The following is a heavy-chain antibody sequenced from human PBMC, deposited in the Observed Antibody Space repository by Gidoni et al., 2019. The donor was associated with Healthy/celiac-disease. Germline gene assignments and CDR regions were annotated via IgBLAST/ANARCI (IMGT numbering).Heavy chain of an antibody. CDR3: ARLGLDTMIVGASAYYFDY. Sequence: QLQLQESGPGLVKPSATLSLTCTVSGGSISSSSYYWGWIRQPPGKGLEWIGSIYYSGSTYYNPSLKSRVTISVDTSKNQFSLKLSSVTAADTDVYYCARLGLDTMIVGASAYYFDYWGQGTLVTVSS. CDR2: IYYSGST. CDR1: GGSISSSSYY. J-gene: IGHJ4*02. D-gene: IGHD3-22*01. V-gene: IGHV4-39*01.